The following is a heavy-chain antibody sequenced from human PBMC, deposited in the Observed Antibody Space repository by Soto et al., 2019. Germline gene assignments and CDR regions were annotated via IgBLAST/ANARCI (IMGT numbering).Heavy chain of an antibody. CDR2: IYKSATT. V-gene: IGHV4-30-4*01. CDR1: GDSISTVDYF. D-gene: IGHD2-15*01. J-gene: IGHJ5*01. CDR3: ARGRYCLPGRCFPNWFDS. Sequence: QVQLLESGPGLVKPSQTLSLTCSVSGDSISTVDYFWAWVRQPPGQALEYIGYIYKSATTYYNPSFESRVAISLDTSKSQFSLNVTSLTAADTAVYFCARGRYCLPGRCFPNWFDSWGQGTLVTVSS.